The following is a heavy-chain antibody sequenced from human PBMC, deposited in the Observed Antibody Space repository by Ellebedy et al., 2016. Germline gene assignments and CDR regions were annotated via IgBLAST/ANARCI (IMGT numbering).Heavy chain of an antibody. J-gene: IGHJ4*02. D-gene: IGHD3-10*01. CDR2: ISSSSSYI. CDR3: AKMAQSYYYGSGGKGGLDY. V-gene: IGHV3-21*04. Sequence: GGSLRLSXAVSGFTLSSYSMNCVRQAPGKGLEWVSSISSSSSYIYYADSVKGRFTISRDNAKNSLYLQMNSLRAEDTALYYCAKMAQSYYYGSGGKGGLDYWGQGTLVTVSS. CDR1: GFTLSSYS.